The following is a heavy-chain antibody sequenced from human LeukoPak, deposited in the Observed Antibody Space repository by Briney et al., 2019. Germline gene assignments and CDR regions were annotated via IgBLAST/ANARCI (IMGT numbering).Heavy chain of an antibody. Sequence: GGSLRLSCAASGFTFSSYWMSWVRQAPGEGLEWVANINQDGSEKYYVDSVKGRFTISRDNAKNSLYLQMNSLRAEDTAVYYCARTGIAAAGDYWGQGTLVTVSS. CDR2: INQDGSEK. V-gene: IGHV3-7*03. J-gene: IGHJ4*02. CDR3: ARTGIAAAGDY. D-gene: IGHD6-13*01. CDR1: GFTFSSYW.